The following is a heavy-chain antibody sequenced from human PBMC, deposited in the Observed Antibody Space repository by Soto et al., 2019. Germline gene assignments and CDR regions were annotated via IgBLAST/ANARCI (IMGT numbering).Heavy chain of an antibody. Sequence: GGSLRLSCAASGLTFSSYGMHWVRQAPGKGLEWVAVIWCDGSNKYYADSVKGRFTISRDNSKNTLYLQMNSLRAEDTAVYYCARYGLAAARPYYYYGMDVWGQGTTVTVSS. CDR1: GLTFSSYG. J-gene: IGHJ6*02. D-gene: IGHD6-13*01. V-gene: IGHV3-33*01. CDR2: IWCDGSNK. CDR3: ARYGLAAARPYYYYGMDV.